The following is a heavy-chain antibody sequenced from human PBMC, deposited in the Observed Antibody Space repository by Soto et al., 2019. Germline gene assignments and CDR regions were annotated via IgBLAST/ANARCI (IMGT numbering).Heavy chain of an antibody. CDR1: GYTFTSYD. CDR3: ARFTVVTPNYYYYYGMDV. CDR2: MNPNSGNT. J-gene: IGHJ6*02. D-gene: IGHD2-15*01. Sequence: VSCKASGYTFTSYDINWVRQATGQGLEWMGWMNPNSGNTGYAQKFQGRVTMTRNTSISTACMELSSLRSEDTAVYYCARFTVVTPNYYYYYGMDVWGQGTTVTVSS. V-gene: IGHV1-8*01.